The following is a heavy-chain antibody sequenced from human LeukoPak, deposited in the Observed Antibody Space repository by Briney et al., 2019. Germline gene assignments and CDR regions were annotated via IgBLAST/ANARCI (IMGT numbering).Heavy chain of an antibody. CDR1: GGSFSGNY. V-gene: IGHV4-34*01. CDR3: ARSSGWDFDY. J-gene: IGHJ4*02. D-gene: IGHD6-19*01. CDR2: TNHSGST. Sequence: SETLSLTCAVYGGSFSGNYWSWIRQPPGKRLEWIGETNHSGSTNYNPSVKRRVTISVDTSKNQFSLKQSSVTAADTAVYYCARSSGWDFDYWCQGTLVTVSS.